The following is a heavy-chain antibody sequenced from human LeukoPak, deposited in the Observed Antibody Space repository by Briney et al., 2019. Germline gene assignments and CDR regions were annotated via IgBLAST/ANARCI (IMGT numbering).Heavy chain of an antibody. CDR3: ARALPYSSSWYGYYYYGMDV. D-gene: IGHD6-13*01. CDR2: IGTAGDT. CDR1: GFTFSSYD. V-gene: IGHV3-13*01. Sequence: GGSLRLSCAASGFTFSSYDMHWVRHATGKGLEWVSAIGTAGDTYYPGSVKGRFTISRENAKNSLYLQMNSLRAGDTAVYYCARALPYSSSWYGYYYYGMDVWGQGTTVTVSS. J-gene: IGHJ6*02.